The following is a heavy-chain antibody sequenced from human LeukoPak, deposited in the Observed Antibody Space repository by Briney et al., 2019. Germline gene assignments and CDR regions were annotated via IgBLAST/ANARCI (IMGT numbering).Heavy chain of an antibody. Sequence: GASVKVSCKASGYTFTGYYMHWVRQAPGQGLEWMGWINPNSGGTNYAQKFQGRVTMTTDTSTSTAYMELRSLRSDDTAVYYCARDRSSVRLGELSQHSPGYWGQGTLVTVSS. J-gene: IGHJ4*02. CDR1: GYTFTGYY. CDR2: INPNSGGT. CDR3: ARDRSSVRLGELSQHSPGY. V-gene: IGHV1-2*02. D-gene: IGHD3-16*02.